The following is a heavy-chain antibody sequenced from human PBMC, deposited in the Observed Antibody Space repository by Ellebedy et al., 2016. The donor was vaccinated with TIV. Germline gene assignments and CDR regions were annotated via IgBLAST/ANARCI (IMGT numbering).Heavy chain of an antibody. V-gene: IGHV3-7*01. Sequence: GGSLRLXXAASGFTFSNYWMSWVRQAPGKGLEWVANIKQDGTEKYYVDSVKGRFTISRDNAKNSLYLQMNSLRAEDTAVYYCARDLLWFGELSYYFDYWGQGTLVTVSS. J-gene: IGHJ4*02. CDR3: ARDLLWFGELSYYFDY. CDR1: GFTFSNYW. D-gene: IGHD3-10*01. CDR2: IKQDGTEK.